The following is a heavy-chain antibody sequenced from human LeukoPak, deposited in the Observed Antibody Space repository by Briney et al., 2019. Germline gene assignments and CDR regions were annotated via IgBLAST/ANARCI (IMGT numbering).Heavy chain of an antibody. Sequence: GGSLRLSCAASGFTFSSYAMSWVRQAPGKGLEWVSAISGSGGSTYYADSVKGRFTISRDNSKNTLYLQMNSLRAEDTAVYYCAKDGRWFGDLFCGVWAQGPLVTVSS. CDR3: AKDGRWFGDLFCGV. V-gene: IGHV3-23*01. CDR1: GFTFSSYA. J-gene: IGHJ4*02. CDR2: ISGSGGST. D-gene: IGHD3-10*01.